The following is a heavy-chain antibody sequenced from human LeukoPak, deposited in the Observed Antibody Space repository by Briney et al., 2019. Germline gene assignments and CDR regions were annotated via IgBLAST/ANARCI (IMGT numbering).Heavy chain of an antibody. CDR2: IYTSGST. CDR3: ARHKQMDV. J-gene: IGHJ6*04. Sequence: SETLSLTCTVSGGSISSYYWNWIRQPPGKGLEWIGRIYTSGSTDYNPSLKSRVTISVDTSKDQFSLKLSSVTAADTAVYYCARHKQMDVWGKGTTVTISS. CDR1: GGSISSYY. V-gene: IGHV4-4*07. D-gene: IGHD1/OR15-1a*01.